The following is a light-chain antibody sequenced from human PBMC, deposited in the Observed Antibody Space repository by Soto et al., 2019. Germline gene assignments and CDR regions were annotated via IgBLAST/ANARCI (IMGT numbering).Light chain of an antibody. Sequence: EIVLTQSPDTLSLSPGERGTLSCRASQTIGDNDLAWYQQKPGQAPRLLIYGASSRATGIPDRFSGSGSGTDFTLTISSLEPEDFAVYYRQQYGSSPHFGGGTKVEIK. CDR1: QTIGDND. V-gene: IGKV3-20*01. J-gene: IGKJ4*01. CDR3: QQYGSSPH. CDR2: GAS.